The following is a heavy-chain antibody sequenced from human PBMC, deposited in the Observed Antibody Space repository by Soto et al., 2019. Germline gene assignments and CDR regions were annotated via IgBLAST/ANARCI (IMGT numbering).Heavy chain of an antibody. V-gene: IGHV4-31*03. Sequence: QVQLQESGPGLVKPSQTLSLTCTVSGGSISSGGYYWSWIRQHPVKGLEWIGYIYYSGSTYYNPALKSRVTISVDTSKNQFSLKLSSVTAADTAGYYCARDHSSSSDWFDPCGQATLVTVSS. D-gene: IGHD6-6*01. CDR2: IYYSGST. CDR1: GGSISSGGYY. CDR3: ARDHSSSSDWFDP. J-gene: IGHJ5*02.